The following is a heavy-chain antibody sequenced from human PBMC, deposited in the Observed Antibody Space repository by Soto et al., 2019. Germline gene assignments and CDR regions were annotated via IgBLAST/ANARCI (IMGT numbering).Heavy chain of an antibody. D-gene: IGHD2-15*01. V-gene: IGHV3-33*01. CDR1: G. J-gene: IGHJ4*02. CDR3: ARDGRRYCSGGSCYYFDY. Sequence: GMHWVRQAPGKGLEWVAVIWYDGSNKYYADSVKGRFTISRDNSKNTLYLQMNSLRAEDTAVYYCARDGRRYCSGGSCYYFDYWGQGTLVTVSS. CDR2: IWYDGSNK.